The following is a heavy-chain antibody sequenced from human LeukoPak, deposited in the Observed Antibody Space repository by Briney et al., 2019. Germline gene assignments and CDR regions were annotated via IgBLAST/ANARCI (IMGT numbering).Heavy chain of an antibody. CDR2: INSDGSST. Sequence: PGGSLRLSCAASGFTFSSYWMHWVRQAPGKGLVWVSRINSDGSSTSYADSVRGRFTTSRDTAKNTLYLQMNRLRAEDTAVYYCAREGGYSGYVFDYWGQGTLVTVSS. J-gene: IGHJ4*02. CDR3: AREGGYSGYVFDY. D-gene: IGHD5-12*01. CDR1: GFTFSSYW. V-gene: IGHV3-74*01.